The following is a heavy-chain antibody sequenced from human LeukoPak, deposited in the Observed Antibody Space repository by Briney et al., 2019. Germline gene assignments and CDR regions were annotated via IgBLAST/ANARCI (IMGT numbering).Heavy chain of an antibody. CDR1: GGSICNSNW. CDR2: IYQSGST. Sequence: PSETLSLTCAVSGGSICNSNWWSLVRQPPGKGLEWIGEIYQSGSTNYNPSLKSRVTISVDKSKNQFSLKLSSVTAADTAVYYCARHWGQQLVFDYWGQGTLVTVSS. J-gene: IGHJ4*02. D-gene: IGHD6-13*01. V-gene: IGHV4-4*02. CDR3: ARHWGQQLVFDY.